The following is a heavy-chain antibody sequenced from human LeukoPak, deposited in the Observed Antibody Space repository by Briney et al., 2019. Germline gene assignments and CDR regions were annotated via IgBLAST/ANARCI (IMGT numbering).Heavy chain of an antibody. D-gene: IGHD2-21*02. CDR1: GVSISSSYYY. Sequence: SETLSLTCTVSGVSISSSYYYWGWIRQPPGRGLEWIGNIYYSGSTYYNPSLKSRVTISVDTSKNQFSLKLSSVTAADTAVYYCARGRRPRGIVVVTAISYFDYWGQGTLVTVSS. J-gene: IGHJ4*02. CDR2: IYYSGST. V-gene: IGHV4-39*07. CDR3: ARGRRPRGIVVVTAISYFDY.